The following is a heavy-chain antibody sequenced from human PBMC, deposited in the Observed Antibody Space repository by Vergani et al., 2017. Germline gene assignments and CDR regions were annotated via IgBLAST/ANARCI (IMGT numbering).Heavy chain of an antibody. CDR1: GYTFTSYG. Sequence: QVQLVQSGAEVKKPGASVKVSCKASGYTFTSYGISWVRQAPGQGLEWMGWISAYNGNTNYAQKLQGRVTMTTDTSTSTAYMELRSLRSDDTAVYYCAGSGGDVTWYYDFWSGYSALDPWGQGTLVTVSS. CDR3: AGSGGDVTWYYDFWSGYSALDP. J-gene: IGHJ5*02. CDR2: ISAYNGNT. V-gene: IGHV1-18*04. D-gene: IGHD3-3*01.